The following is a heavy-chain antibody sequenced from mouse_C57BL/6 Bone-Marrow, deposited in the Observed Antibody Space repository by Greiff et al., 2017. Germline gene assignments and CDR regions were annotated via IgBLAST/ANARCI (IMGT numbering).Heavy chain of an antibody. Sequence: EVQLVESGGDLVKPGGSLKLSCAASGFTFSSYGMSWVRQTPVKRLEWVATISSGGSYTYYPDSVKGRFTISRDNAKNTLYLQMSSLKSEDTAMYYCARPGSSSFDYWGQGTTLTVSS. V-gene: IGHV5-6*01. CDR3: ARPGSSSFDY. CDR1: GFTFSSYG. J-gene: IGHJ2*01. CDR2: ISSGGSYT. D-gene: IGHD1-1*01.